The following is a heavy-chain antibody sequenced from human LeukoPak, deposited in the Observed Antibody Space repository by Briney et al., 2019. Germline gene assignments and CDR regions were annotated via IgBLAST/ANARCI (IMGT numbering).Heavy chain of an antibody. CDR2: IKQDGSEK. CDR3: AREGIGATGWQFDY. CDR1: GFTFSYYW. V-gene: IGHV3-7*04. J-gene: IGHJ4*02. D-gene: IGHD6-19*01. Sequence: SGGSLRLSCAASGFTFSYYWMGWVRQAPGKGPEWVANIKQDGSEKYYVESVKGRFTSSRDNAKNSLYLQMNSLRAEDTAVYYCAREGIGATGWQFDYWGLGTLVTVSS.